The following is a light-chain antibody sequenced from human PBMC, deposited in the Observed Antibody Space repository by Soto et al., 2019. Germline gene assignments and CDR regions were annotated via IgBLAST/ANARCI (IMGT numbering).Light chain of an antibody. J-gene: IGKJ1*01. Sequence: EIVMTQSPATLSVSPGERVTLSCRASQSVRSSLAWYQQKRGQAPRLLIYAASTRATGIPARFSGSGSGTEFTLTISSLQSEDFAVYYCRQYNDWPPSWTFGHGTKVDIK. CDR2: AAS. CDR1: QSVRSS. CDR3: RQYNDWPPSWT. V-gene: IGKV3-15*01.